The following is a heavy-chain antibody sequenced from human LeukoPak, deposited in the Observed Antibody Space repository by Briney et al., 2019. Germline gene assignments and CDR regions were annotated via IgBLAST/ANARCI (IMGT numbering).Heavy chain of an antibody. CDR2: IYYSGST. Sequence: SETLSLTCTVSGGSISSYYWSWIRQPPGKGLEWIGYIYYSGSTNYNPSLKSRVTISVDTSKNQFSLKLSSVTAADTAVYYCARATLRGGNWYYFGYWGQGTLVTVSS. CDR1: GGSISSYY. V-gene: IGHV4-59*01. D-gene: IGHD4-23*01. CDR3: ARATLRGGNWYYFGY. J-gene: IGHJ4*02.